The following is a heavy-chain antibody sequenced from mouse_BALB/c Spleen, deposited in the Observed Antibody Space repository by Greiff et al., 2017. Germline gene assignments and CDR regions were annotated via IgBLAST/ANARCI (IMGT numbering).Heavy chain of an antibody. V-gene: IGHV14-4*02. Sequence: EVQLQQSGAELVRSGASVKLSCTASGFNIKDYYMHWVKQRPEQGLEWIGWIDPENGDTEYAPKFQGKATMTADTSSNTAYLQLSSLTSEDTAVYYCNAYGSRRYYFDYWGQGTSVTVSS. CDR2: IDPENGDT. J-gene: IGHJ4*01. CDR3: NAYGSRRYYFDY. D-gene: IGHD1-1*01. CDR1: GFNIKDYY.